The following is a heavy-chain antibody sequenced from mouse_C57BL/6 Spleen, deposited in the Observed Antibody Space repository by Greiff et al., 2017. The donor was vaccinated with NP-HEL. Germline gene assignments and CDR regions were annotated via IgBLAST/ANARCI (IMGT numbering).Heavy chain of an antibody. CDR2: ISYDGSN. CDR3: ARGHYGSSYWYFDV. D-gene: IGHD1-1*01. CDR1: GYSITSGYY. Sequence: VQLQESGPGLVKPSQSLSLTCSVTGYSITSGYYWNWIRQFPGNKLEWMGYISYDGSNNYNPSLKNRISITRDTSKNQFFLKLNSVTTEDTATYYCARGHYGSSYWYFDVWGTGTTVTVSS. V-gene: IGHV3-6*01. J-gene: IGHJ1*03.